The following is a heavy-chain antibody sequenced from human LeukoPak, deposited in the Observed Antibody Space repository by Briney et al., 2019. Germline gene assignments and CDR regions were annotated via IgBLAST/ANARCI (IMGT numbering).Heavy chain of an antibody. J-gene: IGHJ6*02. Sequence: GGSLRLSCAASGFTFSSYSMNWVRQAPGKGLEWVSSISSSSSYIYYADSVKGRFSISRDNAKNSLYLQMNSLRAEDTAVYYCAGAYCSSTSCYTDYYYGMDVWGQGTTVTVSS. V-gene: IGHV3-21*01. CDR1: GFTFSSYS. CDR3: AGAYCSSTSCYTDYYYGMDV. CDR2: ISSSSSYI. D-gene: IGHD2-2*02.